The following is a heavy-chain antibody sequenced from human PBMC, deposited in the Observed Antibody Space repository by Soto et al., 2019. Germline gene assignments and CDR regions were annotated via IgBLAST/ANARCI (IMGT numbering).Heavy chain of an antibody. CDR3: ARAITMIVVVTAFDI. Sequence: GASVKVSCKASGGTFSSYAISWVRQAPGQGLEWMGGIIPIFGTANYAQKFQGRVTITADESTSTAYMELSSLRSEDTAVYYCARAITMIVVVTAFDIWGQGTMVTVSS. CDR1: GGTFSSYA. CDR2: IIPIFGTA. V-gene: IGHV1-69*13. D-gene: IGHD3-22*01. J-gene: IGHJ3*02.